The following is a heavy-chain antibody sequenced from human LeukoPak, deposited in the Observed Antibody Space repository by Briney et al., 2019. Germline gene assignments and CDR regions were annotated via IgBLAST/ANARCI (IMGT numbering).Heavy chain of an antibody. CDR2: ISYDGSNK. CDR1: GFTFSSYG. Sequence: GGSLRLSCAASGFTFSSYGMHWVRQAPGKGLEWVAVISYDGSNKYYADSVKGRFTISRDNSKNTLYLQMNSLRAEDTAVYYCARAGITMIVVVITLDYWGQGTLVTVSS. J-gene: IGHJ4*02. V-gene: IGHV3-30*03. D-gene: IGHD3-22*01. CDR3: ARAGITMIVVVITLDY.